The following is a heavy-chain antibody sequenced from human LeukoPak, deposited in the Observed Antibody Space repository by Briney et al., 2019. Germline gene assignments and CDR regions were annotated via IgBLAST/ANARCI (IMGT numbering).Heavy chain of an antibody. J-gene: IGHJ5*02. CDR1: GYTFTSYG. CDR3: CSGSPGRWFDP. CDR2: ISAYNGNT. Sequence: GASVKVSCTASGYTFTSYGISWVRQAPGQGLEWMGWISAYNGNTNYAQKLQGRVTMTTDTSTSTAYMELRSLRSDDTAVYYCCSGSPGRWFDPWGQGTLVTVSS. D-gene: IGHD1-26*01. V-gene: IGHV1-18*01.